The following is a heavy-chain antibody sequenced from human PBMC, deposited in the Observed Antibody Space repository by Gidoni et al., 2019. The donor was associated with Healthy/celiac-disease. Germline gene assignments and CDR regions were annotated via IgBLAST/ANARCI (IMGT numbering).Heavy chain of an antibody. J-gene: IGHJ6*02. CDR3: ARANGSGSFSCCPNYGMDV. D-gene: IGHD3-10*01. V-gene: IGHV4-31*03. CDR1: GGSISSGGYY. Sequence: QVQLQESGPGLVKPSQTLSLTCTVSGGSISSGGYYWSWIRQHPGKGLEWIGYSYYSGSTYYNPSLKSRVTISVDTSKNQFSLKLSSVTAADTAVYYCARANGSGSFSCCPNYGMDVWGQGTTVTVSS. CDR2: SYYSGST.